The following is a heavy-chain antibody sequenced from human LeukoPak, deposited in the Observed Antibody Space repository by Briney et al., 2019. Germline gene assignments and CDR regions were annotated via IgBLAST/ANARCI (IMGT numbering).Heavy chain of an antibody. J-gene: IGHJ5*02. Sequence: GGSLRLSCAASGFTFSSYAMSWVRQAPGKGLEWVSAISGSGGSTYYADSVKGRFTISRDNSKNTLYLQMNSLRAEDTAVYYCAKGGYCSSTSCYHNWFDPWGQGTLVTVSS. CDR3: AKGGYCSSTSCYHNWFDP. D-gene: IGHD2-2*01. CDR2: ISGSGGST. V-gene: IGHV3-23*01. CDR1: GFTFSSYA.